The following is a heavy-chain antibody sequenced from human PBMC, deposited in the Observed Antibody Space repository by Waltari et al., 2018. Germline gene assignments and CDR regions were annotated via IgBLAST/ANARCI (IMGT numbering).Heavy chain of an antibody. V-gene: IGHV4-38-2*01. D-gene: IGHD3-3*01. CDR2: IYHSGST. CDR1: GYSISSGYY. CDR3: ARGVRIPRFDY. J-gene: IGHJ4*02. Sequence: QVQLQESGPGLVKPSETLSLTCAVSGYSISSGYYSGWIRQPPGKGLEWIGSIYHSGSTYYNPSLKSQVTISVDTSKNQFSLKLSSVTAADTAVYYCARGVRIPRFDYWGQGTLVTVSS.